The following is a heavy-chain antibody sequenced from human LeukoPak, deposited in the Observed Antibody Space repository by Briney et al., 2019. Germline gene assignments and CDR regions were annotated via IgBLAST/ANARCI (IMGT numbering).Heavy chain of an antibody. CDR2: ISSGGGTI. V-gene: IGHV3-48*02. CDR3: TSTQLLLPYH. CDR1: GFSFSTYN. D-gene: IGHD3-22*01. Sequence: GGSLRLSCTASGFSFSTYNMNWVRQAPAKGLEWVSYISSGGGTIYYGGSVRGRFTISRDNAKNSLYLQMSGLRDEDTAVYYCTSTQLLLPYHWGQGTLVTVSS. J-gene: IGHJ5*02.